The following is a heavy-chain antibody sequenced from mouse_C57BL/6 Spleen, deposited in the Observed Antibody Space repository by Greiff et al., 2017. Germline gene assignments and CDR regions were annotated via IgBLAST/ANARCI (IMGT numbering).Heavy chain of an antibody. CDR2: IDPETGGT. D-gene: IGHD2-4*01. V-gene: IGHV1-15*01. CDR3: TRYDDYEFAY. J-gene: IGHJ3*01. Sequence: QVQLQQSGAELVRPGASVTLSCKASGYTFTDYEMHWVKQTPVHGLEWIGAIDPETGGTANNQKFKGKAILTADKSSSTAYMELRSLTSEDSAVYYCTRYDDYEFAYWGQGTLVTVSA. CDR1: GYTFTDYE.